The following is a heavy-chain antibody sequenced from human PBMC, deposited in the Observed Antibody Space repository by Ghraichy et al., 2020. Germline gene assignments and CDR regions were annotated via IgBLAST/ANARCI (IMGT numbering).Heavy chain of an antibody. CDR1: GFTFSGYS. Sequence: GGSLRLSCAASGFTFSGYSMNWVRQAPGKGLEWVSYISSSSTIHYADSVKGRFTISRDNAKNSLYLQMNSLRDEDTAVYYCARPYYGSGSYHYEYWGQGTLVTVSS. D-gene: IGHD3-10*01. CDR2: ISSSSTI. V-gene: IGHV3-48*02. CDR3: ARPYYGSGSYHYEY. J-gene: IGHJ4*02.